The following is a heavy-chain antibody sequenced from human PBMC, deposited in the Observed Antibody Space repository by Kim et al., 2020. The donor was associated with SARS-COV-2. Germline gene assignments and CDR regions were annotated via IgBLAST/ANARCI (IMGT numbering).Heavy chain of an antibody. J-gene: IGHJ4*01. CDR1: GYSFTSYW. Sequence: GESLKISCKGSGYSFTSYWIGRVRQMPGKGLEWMGIIYPGDSDTRYSPSFQGQVTISADQSISTAYLQWSSLKASDTAIYYLACLPYHYYCAYDPYFAYW. CDR2: IYPGDSDT. CDR3: ACLPYHYYCAYDPYFAY. D-gene: IGHD3-10*01. V-gene: IGHV5-51*01.